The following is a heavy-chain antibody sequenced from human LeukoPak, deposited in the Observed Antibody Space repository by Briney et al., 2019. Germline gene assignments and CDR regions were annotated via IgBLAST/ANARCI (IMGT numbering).Heavy chain of an antibody. CDR1: GGSISSYY. Sequence: PSETLSLTCTVSGGSISSYYWSWIRQPPGKGLEWIGYIYYSGSTNYNPSLKSRVTISVDTSKNQFSLKLKSVTAADTAVYFCARGRWLPNAFDIWGQGTMVTVFS. V-gene: IGHV4-59*01. D-gene: IGHD5-24*01. J-gene: IGHJ3*02. CDR2: IYYSGST. CDR3: ARGRWLPNAFDI.